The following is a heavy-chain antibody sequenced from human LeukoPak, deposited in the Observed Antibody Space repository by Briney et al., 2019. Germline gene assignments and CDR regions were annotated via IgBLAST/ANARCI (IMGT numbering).Heavy chain of an antibody. CDR1: GGSISGYY. Sequence: SETLSLTCTVSGGSISGYYWNWIRQPPGKGLEWIGYIYYSGSTNYNPSLKSRVTMSLDTSKNQFSLKLSSVTAADTAVYHCARDSGSNFDYWGQGTLVTISS. V-gene: IGHV4-59*01. CDR3: ARDSGSNFDY. CDR2: IYYSGST. J-gene: IGHJ4*02. D-gene: IGHD2-15*01.